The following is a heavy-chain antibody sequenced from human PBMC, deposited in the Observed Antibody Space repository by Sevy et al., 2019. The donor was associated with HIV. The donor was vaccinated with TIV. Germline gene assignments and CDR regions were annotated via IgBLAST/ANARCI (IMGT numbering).Heavy chain of an antibody. CDR2: ISGSGGST. CDR1: GFSFSSYA. Sequence: GGSLRLSCAASGFSFSSYAMSWVRQAPGKGLEWVSGISGSGGSTYYADSGKGRFTISRDNSKNTLYLQMNSLRAEDTALYYCAKDIDSSGYYYFDYWGQGTLVTVSS. D-gene: IGHD6-19*01. V-gene: IGHV3-23*01. J-gene: IGHJ4*02. CDR3: AKDIDSSGYYYFDY.